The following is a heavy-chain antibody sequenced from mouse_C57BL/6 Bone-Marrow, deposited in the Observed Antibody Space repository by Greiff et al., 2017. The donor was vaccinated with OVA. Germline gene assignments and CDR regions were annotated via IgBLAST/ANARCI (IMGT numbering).Heavy chain of an antibody. V-gene: IGHV5-12*01. D-gene: IGHD2-1*01. CDR3: ARTLYGNRGGIYAMDY. CDR1: GFTFSDYY. CDR2: ISNGGGST. J-gene: IGHJ4*01. Sequence: EVMLVESGGGLVQPGGSLKLSCAASGFTFSDYYMYWVRQTPEKRLEWVAYISNGGGSTYYPDTVKGRFTISRENAKNTLYLQMSRLKSEDTAMYYCARTLYGNRGGIYAMDYWGQGTSVTVSS.